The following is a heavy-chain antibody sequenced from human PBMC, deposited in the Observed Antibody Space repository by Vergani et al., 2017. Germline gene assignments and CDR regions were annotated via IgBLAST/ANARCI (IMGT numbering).Heavy chain of an antibody. V-gene: IGHV4-59*12. CDR2: IYYSGST. CDR3: ARENSGTLAGPFDY. CDR1: GFTFSNYA. Sequence: VQLLESGGGLVQPGGSLRLSCAASGFTFSNYAMSWVRQAPGKGLEWIGYIYYSGSTYYNPSLKSRVTMSVDTSKKQFSLKLDSVTAADTAVYYCARENSGTLAGPFDYWGQGTVVTVSS. D-gene: IGHD6-19*01. J-gene: IGHJ4*02.